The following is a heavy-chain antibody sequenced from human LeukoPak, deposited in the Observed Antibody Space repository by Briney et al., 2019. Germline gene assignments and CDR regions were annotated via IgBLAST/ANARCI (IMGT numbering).Heavy chain of an antibody. J-gene: IGHJ4*02. CDR3: VRYCSGGSCLA. V-gene: IGHV3-48*03. D-gene: IGHD2-15*01. Sequence: GGSLRVSCAASGFTLSSYEMNWVRQAPGKGLDWISYISSSGATMHYADSVKGRFTISRDNAKNSLYLQMNSLRVEDTAVYYCVRYCSGGSCLAWGQGALVTVSS. CDR2: ISSSGATM. CDR1: GFTLSSYE.